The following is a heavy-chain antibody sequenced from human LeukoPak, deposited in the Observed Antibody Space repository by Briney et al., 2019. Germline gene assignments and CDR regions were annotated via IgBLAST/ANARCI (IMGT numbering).Heavy chain of an antibody. CDR2: IWYDGSNK. J-gene: IGHJ4*02. D-gene: IGHD6-19*01. V-gene: IGHV3-33*01. Sequence: GGSLRLSCAASGFTFSSYGMHWVRQAPGKGLEWVAVIWYDGSNKYYADSVKGRFTISRDNSKNTLYLQMSSLRAEDTAVYYCARDATRSIAVAGTFDYWGQGTLVTVSS. CDR1: GFTFSSYG. CDR3: ARDATRSIAVAGTFDY.